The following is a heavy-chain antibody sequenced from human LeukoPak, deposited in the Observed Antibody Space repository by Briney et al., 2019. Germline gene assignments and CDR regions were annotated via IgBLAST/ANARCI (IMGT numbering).Heavy chain of an antibody. CDR3: ARFRCGGDCYSHYYYYYMDV. J-gene: IGHJ6*03. V-gene: IGHV3-21*04. D-gene: IGHD2-21*01. Sequence: GGSLRLSCAASGFTFSSYSMNWVRQAPGKGLEWVSSISSSSSYIYYADSVKGRFTISRDNAKNSLYLRMNSLRAEDTALYYCARFRCGGDCYSHYYYYYMDVWGKGTTVTVSS. CDR1: GFTFSSYS. CDR2: ISSSSSYI.